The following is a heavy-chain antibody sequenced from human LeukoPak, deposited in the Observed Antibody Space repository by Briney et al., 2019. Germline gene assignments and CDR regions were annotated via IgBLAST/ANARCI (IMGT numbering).Heavy chain of an antibody. CDR2: IYYSGST. D-gene: IGHD5-24*01. V-gene: IGHV4-31*03. CDR1: GASISSGGYY. Sequence: SETLSLTCTVSGASISSGGYYWSWIRQHPGKGLEWIGYIYYSGSTYYNPSLKSRVTVSVDTSKNQFSLKLSSVTAADTAVYYCARDRWYGMDVWGQGTTVTVSS. CDR3: ARDRWYGMDV. J-gene: IGHJ6*02.